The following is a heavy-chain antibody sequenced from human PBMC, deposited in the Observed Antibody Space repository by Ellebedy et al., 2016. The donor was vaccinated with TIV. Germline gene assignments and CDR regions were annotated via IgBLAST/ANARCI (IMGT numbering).Heavy chain of an antibody. J-gene: IGHJ6*02. Sequence: ASVKVSCKASGYSFTDYGLTWVRQAPGQGLEWMGWISGYNGKTDYAQKLQGRVFMTTDTSTTTGYMELRSLRSDDTAVYYCARSSGAKRSPDIAVPMDVWGQGTTVTVSS. D-gene: IGHD6-19*01. V-gene: IGHV1-18*04. CDR1: GYSFTDYG. CDR2: ISGYNGKT. CDR3: ARSSGAKRSPDIAVPMDV.